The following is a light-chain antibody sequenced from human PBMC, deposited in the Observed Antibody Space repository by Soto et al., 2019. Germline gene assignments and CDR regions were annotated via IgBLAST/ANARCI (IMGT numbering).Light chain of an antibody. CDR1: QSISIY. CDR3: QQYHDWVR. Sequence: EIVMTQSPATLSASPGERVTLSCRASQSISIYLAWYQQKPGQPPTLLIHTASTRATGVPPRFSGSGSGTEFTLTISSLQSEDFAIYYCQQYHDWVRFGQGTRLEIK. J-gene: IGKJ5*01. V-gene: IGKV3-15*01. CDR2: TAS.